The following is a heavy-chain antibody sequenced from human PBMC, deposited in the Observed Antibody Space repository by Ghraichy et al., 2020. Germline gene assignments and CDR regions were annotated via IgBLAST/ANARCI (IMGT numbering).Heavy chain of an antibody. CDR3: AKSLLELLFVPPYYFDY. D-gene: IGHD2-21*01. V-gene: IGHV3-23*01. CDR1: GFTFSSYA. CDR2: ISGSGGST. J-gene: IGHJ4*02. Sequence: GGSLRLSCAASGFTFSSYAMSWVRQAPGKGLEWVSAISGSGGSTYYADSVKGRFTISRDNSKNTLYLQMNSLRAEDTAVYYCAKSLLELLFVPPYYFDYWGQGTLVTVSS.